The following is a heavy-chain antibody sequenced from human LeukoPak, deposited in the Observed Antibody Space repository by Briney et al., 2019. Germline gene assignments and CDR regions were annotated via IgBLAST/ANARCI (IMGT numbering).Heavy chain of an antibody. D-gene: IGHD2-2*02. CDR1: GGTFSSYA. CDR2: IIPIFGTA. Sequence: SVKVSCKASGGTFSSYAISWVRQAPGQGLEWMGGIIPIFGTANYAQKFQGRVTITTDESTSTAYMELSGLRSEDTAVYYCARDRCSSTSCYTGGFDYWGQGTLVTVSS. V-gene: IGHV1-69*05. J-gene: IGHJ4*02. CDR3: ARDRCSSTSCYTGGFDY.